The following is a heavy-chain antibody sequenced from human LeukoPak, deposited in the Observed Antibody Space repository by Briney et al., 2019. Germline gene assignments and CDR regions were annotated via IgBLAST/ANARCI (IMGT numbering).Heavy chain of an antibody. CDR2: ISWNSGSI. J-gene: IGHJ4*02. CDR3: AKDRRNDFDY. Sequence: GGSLRLSCAASGFTFDGYAMHWVRRAPGKGLEWVSGISWNSGSIGYADSVKGRFTISRDNAKNSLYLQMNSLRGDDTALYYCAKDRRNDFDYWGQGTLVTVSS. V-gene: IGHV3-9*01. CDR1: GFTFDGYA. D-gene: IGHD1-14*01.